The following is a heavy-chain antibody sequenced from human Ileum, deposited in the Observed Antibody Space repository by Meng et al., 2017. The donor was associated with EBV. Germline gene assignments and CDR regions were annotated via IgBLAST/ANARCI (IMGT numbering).Heavy chain of an antibody. J-gene: IGHJ4*02. CDR1: GYPIMSTNW. D-gene: IGHD3-22*01. Sequence: VHPRESRPRLVMPSGNLTLSCAVPGYPIMSTNWWGCIRQPPGKGLELIWYIYYSGSTSYNPSLKSRVTMSVDTSKNQFSLNLNSVTAVDTAVYYCARNVPGTSAYYDWGQGTLVTVSS. V-gene: IGHV4-28*01. CDR3: ARNVPGTSAYYD. CDR2: IYYSGST.